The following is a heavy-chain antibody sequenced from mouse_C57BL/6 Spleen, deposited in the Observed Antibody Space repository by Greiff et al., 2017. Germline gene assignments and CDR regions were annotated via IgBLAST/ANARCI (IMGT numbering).Heavy chain of an antibody. CDR2: IYPSDSET. CDR1: GYTFTSYW. V-gene: IGHV1-61*01. Sequence: VKLSCKASGYTFTSYWMDWVKQRPGQGLEWIGNIYPSDSETHYNQKFKDKATLTVDKSSSTAYMQLSSLTSEDSAVYYCARSWYFDVWGTGTTVTVSS. CDR3: ARSWYFDV. J-gene: IGHJ1*03.